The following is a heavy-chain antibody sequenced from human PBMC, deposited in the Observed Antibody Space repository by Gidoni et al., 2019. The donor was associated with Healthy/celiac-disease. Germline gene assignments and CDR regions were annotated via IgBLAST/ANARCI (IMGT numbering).Heavy chain of an antibody. CDR2: INPNSGGT. CDR3: ASEIVVVRGGYYYYYGMDV. D-gene: IGHD3-22*01. Sequence: QVQLVQSGAEVKKPGASVKVSCKASGYTFTGYYLHWVRQAPGQGLEWMGWINPNSGGTNYAQKFQGRVTMTRDTSISTAYMELSRLRSDDTAVYYCASEIVVVRGGYYYYYGMDVWGQGTTVTVSS. J-gene: IGHJ6*02. CDR1: GYTFTGYY. V-gene: IGHV1-2*02.